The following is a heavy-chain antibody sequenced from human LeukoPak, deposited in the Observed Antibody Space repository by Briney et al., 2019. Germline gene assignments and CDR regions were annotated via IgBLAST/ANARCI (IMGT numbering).Heavy chain of an antibody. CDR2: ISGSGGST. CDR3: ARKAGGYSSSWAEFDY. CDR1: GFTFSSYA. Sequence: GGSLRLSCAASGFTFSSYAMSWVRQAPGKGLEWVSAISGSGGSTYYADSVKGRFTISRDNSKNTLYLQMNSLRAEDTAVYYCARKAGGYSSSWAEFDYWGQGTLVTVSS. J-gene: IGHJ4*02. V-gene: IGHV3-23*01. D-gene: IGHD6-13*01.